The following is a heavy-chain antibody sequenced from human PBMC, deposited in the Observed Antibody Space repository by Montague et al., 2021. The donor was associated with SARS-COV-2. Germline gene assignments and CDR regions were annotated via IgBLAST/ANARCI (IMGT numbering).Heavy chain of an antibody. V-gene: IGHV4-34*01. CDR1: GGSFSVYY. CDR2: INHSGTA. J-gene: IGHJ3*01. CDR3: AKEREVVRAARTLVAFDL. D-gene: IGHD2-2*01. Sequence: SETLSLTCAVYGGSFSVYYWSWLRQYPRSGLGWIAEINHSGTANYNPSLKSRVSISVDTSKNQFTLKLTSVTAADTAMYYCAKEREVVRAARTLVAFDLWGQGTMVTVSS.